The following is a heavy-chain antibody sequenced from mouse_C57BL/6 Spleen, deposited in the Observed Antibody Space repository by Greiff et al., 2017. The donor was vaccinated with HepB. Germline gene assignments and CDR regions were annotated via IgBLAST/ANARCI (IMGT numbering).Heavy chain of an antibody. CDR2: ISDGGSYT. CDR3: ARDGLYDYGYFDV. Sequence: DVKLVESGGGLVKPGGSLKLSCAASGFTFSSYAMSWVRQTPEKRLEWVATISDGGSYTYYPDNVKGRFTISRDNAKNNLYLQMSHLKSEDTAMYYCARDGLYDYGYFDVWGTGTTVTVSS. CDR1: GFTFSSYA. D-gene: IGHD2-4*01. V-gene: IGHV5-4*01. J-gene: IGHJ1*03.